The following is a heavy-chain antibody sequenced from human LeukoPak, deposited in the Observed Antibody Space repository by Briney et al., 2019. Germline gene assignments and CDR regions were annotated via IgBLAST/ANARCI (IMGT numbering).Heavy chain of an antibody. CDR1: GGSFSGYY. D-gene: IGHD2-15*01. Sequence: PSETLSLTCAVYGGSFSGYYWSWIRQPPGKGLEWIGEINHSGSTNYNLSLKSRVTISVDTSKNQFSLKLSSVTAADTAVYYCARGMGPPLGYCSGGSCYPKRYYYYMDVWGKGTTVTVSS. V-gene: IGHV4-34*01. J-gene: IGHJ6*03. CDR2: INHSGST. CDR3: ARGMGPPLGYCSGGSCYPKRYYYYMDV.